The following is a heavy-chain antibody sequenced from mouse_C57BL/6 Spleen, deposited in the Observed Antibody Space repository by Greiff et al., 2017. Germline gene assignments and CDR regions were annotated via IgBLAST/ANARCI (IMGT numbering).Heavy chain of an antibody. V-gene: IGHV1-62-2*01. Sequence: VKLVESGAELVKPGASVKLSCKASGYTFTEYTIHWVKQRSGQGLEWIGWFYPGSGSIKYNEKFKDKATLTADKSSSTVYMELSRLTSEDSAFYFCAIHERSIYYDYGDVPFAYWGQGTLVTVSA. CDR2: FYPGSGSI. D-gene: IGHD2-4*01. CDR3: AIHERSIYYDYGDVPFAY. CDR1: GYTFTEYT. J-gene: IGHJ3*01.